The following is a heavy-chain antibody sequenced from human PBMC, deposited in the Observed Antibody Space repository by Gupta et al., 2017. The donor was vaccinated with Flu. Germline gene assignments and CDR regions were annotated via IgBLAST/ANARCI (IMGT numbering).Heavy chain of an antibody. CDR1: GGSISSGGYY. CDR3: ARDAFRSGYYRPGDYYYYGMDV. V-gene: IGHV4-31*03. Sequence: QVQLQESGPGLVKPSQTLSLTCTVSGGSISSGGYYWSWIRQHPGKGLEWIGYIYYSGSTYYNPSLKSRVTISVDTSKNQFSLKLSSVTAADTAVYYCARDAFRSGYYRPGDYYYYGMDVWGQGTTVTVSS. J-gene: IGHJ6*02. D-gene: IGHD3-3*01. CDR2: IYYSGST.